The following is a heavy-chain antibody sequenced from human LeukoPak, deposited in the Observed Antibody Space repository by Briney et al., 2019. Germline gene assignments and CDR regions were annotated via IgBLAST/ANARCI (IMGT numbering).Heavy chain of an antibody. V-gene: IGHV3-49*04. CDR2: IRSKAYGGTT. J-gene: IGHJ3*02. CDR1: GFTFGDYA. CDR3: TRAYFYDYGDYSNAFDI. D-gene: IGHD4-17*01. Sequence: GGPLRLSCTASGFTFGDYAMSWVRQAPGKGLEWVGFIRSKAYGGTTEYAASVKGRFTISRDDSKSIAYLQMNSLKTEDTAVYYCTRAYFYDYGDYSNAFDIWGQGTMVTVSS.